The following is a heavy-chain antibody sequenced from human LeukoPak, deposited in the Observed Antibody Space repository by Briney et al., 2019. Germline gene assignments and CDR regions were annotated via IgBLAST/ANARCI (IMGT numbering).Heavy chain of an antibody. D-gene: IGHD3-10*01. CDR2: ISGSGGST. CDR1: GFIFSSYA. CDR3: VRESYSMDV. V-gene: IGHV3-23*01. J-gene: IGHJ6*03. Sequence: GGSLRLSCAPSGFIFSSYAMGWVRQAPGKGLEWVSIISGSGGSTHYADSVKGRFTISRDNSRNTLYLQMNSLRAEDTAVYYCVRESYSMDVWGKGTTVTASS.